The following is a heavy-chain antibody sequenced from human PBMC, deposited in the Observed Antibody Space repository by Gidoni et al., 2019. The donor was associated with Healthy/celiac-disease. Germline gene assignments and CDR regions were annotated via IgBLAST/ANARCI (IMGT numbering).Heavy chain of an antibody. Sequence: VRQAPGQGLEWMGGIIPIFGIANYAQKFQGRVTITADKSTSTAYMELSSLRSEDTSVYYCASFRLLRPANRQGGGYYYYGMDVWGQGTTVTVSS. D-gene: IGHD2-15*01. CDR2: IIPIFGIA. CDR3: ASFRLLRPANRQGGGYYYYGMDV. V-gene: IGHV1-69*17. J-gene: IGHJ6*02.